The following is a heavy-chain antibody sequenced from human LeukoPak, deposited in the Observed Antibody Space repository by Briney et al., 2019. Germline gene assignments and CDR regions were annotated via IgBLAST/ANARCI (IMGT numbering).Heavy chain of an antibody. CDR1: GYTFSDYF. D-gene: IGHD2-21*02. J-gene: IGHJ4*02. V-gene: IGHV1-2*02. CDR3: ARASRFGVVTAILTY. CDR2: INPNSGGT. Sequence: ASVKVSCKASGYTFSDYFIHWVRQAPGQGLEWMGWINPNSGGTNYAQKFQGRVTMTRDTSISTAYMELSRLRSDDTAVYYCARASRFGVVTAILTYWGQGTLVTVSS.